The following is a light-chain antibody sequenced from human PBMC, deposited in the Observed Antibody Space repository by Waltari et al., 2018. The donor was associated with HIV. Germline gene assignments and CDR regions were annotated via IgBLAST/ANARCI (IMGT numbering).Light chain of an antibody. Sequence: QSALTQPPAASGSPGQSVTISCTGTSNDIGPYNYVSWYQQHPDKAPRLLIYDVNKRPSGVPGRLSGSKSGNTASLTVSGLQAEDEADYYCSAYAGSGKLLLFGGGTKVTVL. CDR3: SAYAGSGKLLL. CDR1: SNDIGPYNY. CDR2: DVN. J-gene: IGLJ6*01. V-gene: IGLV2-8*01.